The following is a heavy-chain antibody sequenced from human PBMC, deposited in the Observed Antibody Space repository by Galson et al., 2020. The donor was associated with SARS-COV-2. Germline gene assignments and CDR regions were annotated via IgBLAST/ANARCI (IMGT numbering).Heavy chain of an antibody. CDR2: IWYDGSNK. J-gene: IGHJ6*04. CDR3: AKDWDTAMAADGMDV. Sequence: GGSLRLSCAASGFTFSSYGMHWVRQAPGKGLEWVAVIWYDGSNKYYADSVKGRFTISRDNSKNTLYLQMNSLRAEDTAVYYCAKDWDTAMAADGMDVWGKGTTVTVSS. CDR1: GFTFSSYG. D-gene: IGHD5-18*01. V-gene: IGHV3-33*06.